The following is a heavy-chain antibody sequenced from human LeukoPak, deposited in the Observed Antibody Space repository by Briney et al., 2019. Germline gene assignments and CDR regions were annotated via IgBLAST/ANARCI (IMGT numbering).Heavy chain of an antibody. D-gene: IGHD5/OR15-5a*01. J-gene: IGHJ4*02. CDR2: ISSSSGFT. CDR3: ARDRSTTHFDY. V-gene: IGHV3-11*06. CDR1: GFTFTDYY. Sequence: PGGSLRLFCAGSGFTFTDYYMSWIRQAPGKGLEWVSYISSSSGFTNYADSVKGRFTISRDNSKNTLFLQMDSLRAEDTAVYYCARDRSTTHFDYWGQGTLVTVSS.